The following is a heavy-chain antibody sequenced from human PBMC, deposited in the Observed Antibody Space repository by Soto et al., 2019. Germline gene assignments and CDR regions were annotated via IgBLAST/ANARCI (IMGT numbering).Heavy chain of an antibody. D-gene: IGHD5-12*01. Sequence: QVQLVQSGAEVKKPGASVKVSCKASGYTFTSYGISWVRQAPGQGLEWMGWISAYNGNTNYAQKLQGRVTMTTDTATSPAYMERRSLRSDDTAVYYCARDGVATIWGNAFDIWGQGTMVTVSS. CDR3: ARDGVATIWGNAFDI. J-gene: IGHJ3*02. CDR1: GYTFTSYG. V-gene: IGHV1-18*01. CDR2: ISAYNGNT.